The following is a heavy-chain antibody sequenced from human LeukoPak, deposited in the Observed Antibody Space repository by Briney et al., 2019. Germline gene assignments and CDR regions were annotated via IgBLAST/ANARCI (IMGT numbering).Heavy chain of an antibody. J-gene: IGHJ5*02. D-gene: IGHD3-3*01. Sequence: ALVKVSCKASGYTFTSYYMHWVRQAPGQGLEWMGIINPSGGSSSYAQKLQGRVTMTRDTSTKTVYMELNSLRSEDTAVYYCAREVGYYDFWSGKTWLDAWGQGTLVTVSS. CDR3: AREVGYYDFWSGKTWLDA. V-gene: IGHV1-46*01. CDR2: INPSGGSS. CDR1: GYTFTSYY.